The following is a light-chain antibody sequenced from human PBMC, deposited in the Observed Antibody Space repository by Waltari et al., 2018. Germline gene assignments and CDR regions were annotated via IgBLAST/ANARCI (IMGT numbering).Light chain of an antibody. Sequence: QSALTQPVSVSGSPGQSITISCTGTSSDVGSYNLVSWYQQHPGKAPKLMIYEVSKRPSGVSNRFSGSKSGNTASLTISGLQAEDEADYYCCSYAGSPWVFGGGTKLTVL. CDR1: SSDVGSYNL. V-gene: IGLV2-23*02. J-gene: IGLJ3*02. CDR2: EVS. CDR3: CSYAGSPWV.